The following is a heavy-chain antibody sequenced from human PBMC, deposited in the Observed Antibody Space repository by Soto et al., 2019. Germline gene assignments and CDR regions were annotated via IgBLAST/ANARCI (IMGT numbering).Heavy chain of an antibody. CDR1: GFTFSNAW. CDR2: IKSKTDGGTT. D-gene: IGHD3-22*01. J-gene: IGHJ3*02. Sequence: GGSLRLSCAASGFTFSNAWMSWVRQAPGKGLEWVGRIKSKTDGGTTDYAAPVKGRFTISRDDSKNTLYLQMNSLKTEDTAVYYCTTSFMIVVPRLLAFDIWGQGTMVTVSS. V-gene: IGHV3-15*01. CDR3: TTSFMIVVPRLLAFDI.